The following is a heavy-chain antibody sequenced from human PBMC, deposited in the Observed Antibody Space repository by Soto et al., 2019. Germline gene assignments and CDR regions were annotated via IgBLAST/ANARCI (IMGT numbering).Heavy chain of an antibody. D-gene: IGHD3-16*02. CDR3: ATKEITPYDYVWGSYRPVAIDY. J-gene: IGHJ4*02. CDR1: GGSISSSSYY. CDR2: IYYSGST. Sequence: QLQLQESGPGLVKPSETLSLTCTVSGGSISSSSYYWGWIRQPPGKGLEWIGSIYYSGSTYYNPSLKSRVTISVDTSKNQFSLKLSSVTAADTAVYYCATKEITPYDYVWGSYRPVAIDYWGQGTLVTVSS. V-gene: IGHV4-39*01.